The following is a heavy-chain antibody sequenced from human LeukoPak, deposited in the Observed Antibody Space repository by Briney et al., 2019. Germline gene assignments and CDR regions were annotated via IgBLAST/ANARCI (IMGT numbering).Heavy chain of an antibody. CDR2: INPNSGGT. D-gene: IGHD5-18*01. CDR3: AREGVGSYGYEDWFDP. CDR1: GYTFTGYY. Sequence: ASLKVSCKASGYTFTGYYMHWVRQAPGQGLEWMGRINPNSGGTNYAQKFQGRVTMTRDTSISTAYMELSRLRSDDTAVYYCAREGVGSYGYEDWFDPWGQGTLVTVSS. V-gene: IGHV1-2*06. J-gene: IGHJ5*02.